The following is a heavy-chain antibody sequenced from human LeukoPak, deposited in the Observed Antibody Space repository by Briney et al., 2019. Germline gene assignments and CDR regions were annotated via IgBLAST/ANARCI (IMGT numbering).Heavy chain of an antibody. CDR2: IRYDGSNK. Sequence: GGSLRLSCAASRFTFNTYGMHWVRQAPGKGLEGVAFIRYDGSNKYYADSVKGRFTISRDNSKNTLYLQMNSLRAEDTAVYYCAKVGAYGDYCKDWGQGTLVIVSS. V-gene: IGHV3-30*02. J-gene: IGHJ4*02. CDR1: RFTFNTYG. CDR3: AKVGAYGDYCKD. D-gene: IGHD4-17*01.